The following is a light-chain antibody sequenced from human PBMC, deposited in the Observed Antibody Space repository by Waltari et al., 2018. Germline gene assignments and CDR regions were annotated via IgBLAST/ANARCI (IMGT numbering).Light chain of an antibody. CDR3: AAWDDSLNGHWV. CDR2: RGD. CDR1: TSNFGSNL. J-gene: IGLJ3*02. V-gene: IGLV1-44*01. Sequence: QSVLTQPPSASGTPGQRVTISCSGSTSNFGSNLVTCYQQLPGKAPKLLIYRGDQRPSGVPDRFSGSKSGTSASLAISGLQSEDEADYYCAAWDDSLNGHWVFGGGTKVTVL.